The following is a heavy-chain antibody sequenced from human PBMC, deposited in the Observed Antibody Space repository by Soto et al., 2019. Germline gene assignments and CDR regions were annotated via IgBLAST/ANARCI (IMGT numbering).Heavy chain of an antibody. V-gene: IGHV4-39*01. D-gene: IGHD2-15*01. CDR1: GGSISSSSYY. CDR2: IYYSGST. J-gene: IGHJ5*02. Sequence: SETLSLTCTVSGGSISSSSYYWGWIRQPPGKGLEWIGSIYYSGSTYYNQSLKSRVTISVDTSKNQFSLKLSSVTAADTAVYYCARLTVVVVAATWGQGTLVTVSS. CDR3: ARLTVVVVAAT.